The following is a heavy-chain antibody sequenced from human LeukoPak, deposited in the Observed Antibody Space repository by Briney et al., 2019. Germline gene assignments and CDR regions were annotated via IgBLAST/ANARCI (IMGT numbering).Heavy chain of an antibody. CDR3: ARGDRGDILTGYYLGAFDI. CDR2: IYTSGGT. Sequence: SETLSLTCTVSGGSISSYYWSWIRQPAGKGLEWIGRIYTSGGTNYNPSLRSRVTMSVDTSKNQFSLRLSSVTAADTAVYYCARGDRGDILTGYYLGAFDIWGQGTMVTVSS. V-gene: IGHV4-4*07. J-gene: IGHJ3*02. D-gene: IGHD3-9*01. CDR1: GGSISSYY.